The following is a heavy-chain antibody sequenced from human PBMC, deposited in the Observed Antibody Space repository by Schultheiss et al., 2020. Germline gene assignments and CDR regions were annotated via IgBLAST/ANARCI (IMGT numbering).Heavy chain of an antibody. CDR1: GFSLSTYW. Sequence: GGSLRLSCAASGFSLSTYWMHWVRQAPGKGLVWVSRINSDGSSTSYADSVRGRFTISRDNAKNSLYLQMNSLRADDTAVYYCASDVDTFYYYGMDVWSKGTTVTVAS. CDR3: ASDVDTFYYYGMDV. V-gene: IGHV3-74*01. CDR2: INSDGSST. J-gene: IGHJ6*04. D-gene: IGHD5-18*01.